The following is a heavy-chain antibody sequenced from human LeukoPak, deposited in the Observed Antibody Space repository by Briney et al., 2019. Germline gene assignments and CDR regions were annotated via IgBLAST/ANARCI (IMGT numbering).Heavy chain of an antibody. V-gene: IGHV3-30-3*01. Sequence: GGSLRLSCAASGFTFSSYAMHRVRQAPGKGLEWVAVISYDGSNKYYADSVKGRFTISRDNSKNTLYLQMNSLRAEDTAVYYCAPMTSYDSSGYYSRLWDYWGQGTLVTVSS. D-gene: IGHD3-22*01. CDR3: APMTSYDSSGYYSRLWDY. CDR2: ISYDGSNK. CDR1: GFTFSSYA. J-gene: IGHJ4*02.